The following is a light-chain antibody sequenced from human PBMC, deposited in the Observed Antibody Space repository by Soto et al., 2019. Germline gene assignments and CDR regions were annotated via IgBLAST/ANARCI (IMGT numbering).Light chain of an antibody. Sequence: EIVMTQSPATLSLSPGERATLSCRASQSVSTNLAWYQQKPGQAPRLLIYGASTRATGIPARFSGSGSGTESPLTISRLHSEDVAVYYCQQYNNWPRTFGQGTKVEIK. V-gene: IGKV3-15*01. J-gene: IGKJ1*01. CDR3: QQYNNWPRT. CDR1: QSVSTN. CDR2: GAS.